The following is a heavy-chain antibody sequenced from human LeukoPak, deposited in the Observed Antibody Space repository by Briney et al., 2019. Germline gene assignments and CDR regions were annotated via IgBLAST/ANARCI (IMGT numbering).Heavy chain of an antibody. CDR1: GFTFSSYA. V-gene: IGHV3-23*01. CDR3: TTDGHYYDSSGYYYPFDY. Sequence: GGSLRLSCAASGFTFSSYAMSRVRQAPGKGLEWVSAISGSGGSTYYADSVKGRFTVSRDNFKNTLYLQMNSLETEDTAVYYCTTDGHYYDSSGYYYPFDYWGQGTLVTVSS. CDR2: ISGSGGST. J-gene: IGHJ4*02. D-gene: IGHD3-22*01.